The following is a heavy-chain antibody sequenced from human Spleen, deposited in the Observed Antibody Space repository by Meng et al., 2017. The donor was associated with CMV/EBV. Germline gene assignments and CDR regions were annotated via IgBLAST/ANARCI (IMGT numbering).Heavy chain of an antibody. D-gene: IGHD6-6*01. Sequence: SETLSLTCTVSGYSISSGYYWGWVRQPPGKGLEWIGSIYHSGSTYYNPSLKSRVTISVDTSKNQFSLKLTSVTAADTAVYYCARDRGGQLVQGWFDPWGQGTLVTVSS. CDR2: IYHSGST. V-gene: IGHV4-38-2*02. CDR3: ARDRGGQLVQGWFDP. CDR1: GYSISSGYY. J-gene: IGHJ5*02.